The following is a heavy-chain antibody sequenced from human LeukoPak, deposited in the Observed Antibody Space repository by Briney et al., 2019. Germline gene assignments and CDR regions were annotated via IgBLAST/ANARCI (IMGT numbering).Heavy chain of an antibody. CDR2: INHSGST. Sequence: KSSETLSLTCAVYGGSFSGYYWSWLRQPPGKGLEWIGEINHSGSTNYNPSLKSRVTISVDTSKNQFSLKLSSVTAADTAVYYCARHRWITMVRGERGYFDYWGQGTLVTVSS. CDR1: GGSFSGYY. V-gene: IGHV4-34*01. CDR3: ARHRWITMVRGERGYFDY. D-gene: IGHD3-10*01. J-gene: IGHJ4*02.